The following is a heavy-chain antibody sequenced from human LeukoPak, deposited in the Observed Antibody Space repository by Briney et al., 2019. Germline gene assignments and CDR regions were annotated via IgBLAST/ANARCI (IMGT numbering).Heavy chain of an antibody. Sequence: ASVKVSCKASGYIFNSYAMDWVRQAPGQGLEWMGWINTNTGNPTYAQGFTGRFVFSLDTSVSTAYLEISSLKAEDTAVYYCASARYCIGTTCPAGYYGMDVWGQGTTVTVSS. CDR3: ASARYCIGTTCPAGYYGMDV. CDR1: GYIFNSYA. J-gene: IGHJ6*02. CDR2: INTNTGNP. V-gene: IGHV7-4-1*02. D-gene: IGHD2/OR15-2a*01.